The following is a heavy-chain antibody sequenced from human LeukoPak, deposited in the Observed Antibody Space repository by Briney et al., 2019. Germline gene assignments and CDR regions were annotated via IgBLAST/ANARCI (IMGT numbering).Heavy chain of an antibody. CDR3: ARDHWYSSSSNYYMDV. V-gene: IGHV3-7*01. D-gene: IGHD6-6*01. CDR2: IKQDGSEK. CDR1: GFTFSSYW. Sequence: GGCLRLSCAASGFTFSSYWMSWVRQAPGKGLEWVANIKQDGSEKYYVDSVKGRFTISRDNAKNSLYLQMNSLRAEDTAVYYCARDHWYSSSSNYYMDVWGKGTTVTVSS. J-gene: IGHJ6*03.